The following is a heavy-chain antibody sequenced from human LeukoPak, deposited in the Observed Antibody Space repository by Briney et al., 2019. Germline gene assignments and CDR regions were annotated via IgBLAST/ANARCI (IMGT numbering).Heavy chain of an antibody. J-gene: IGHJ4*02. D-gene: IGHD1-26*01. CDR2: IWFDGKNT. Sequence: PGGSLRLSCAASGFTFSTHAMHWVRQAPAKGLEWVAMIWFDGKNTHYVDSVKGRFTISRDNSKNTVDLRMNSLRAEDTAVYYCTTRGGSFSIFDYWGQGTLVTVSS. CDR3: TTRGGSFSIFDY. V-gene: IGHV3-33*01. CDR1: GFTFSTHA.